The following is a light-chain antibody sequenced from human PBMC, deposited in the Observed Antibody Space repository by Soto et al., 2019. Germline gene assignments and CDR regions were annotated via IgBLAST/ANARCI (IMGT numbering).Light chain of an antibody. Sequence: VFIAHTPRSLSVTPGQPASISCRSSQSLLHSDGKTYLYWYLQRPGQPPRLLIYEVSNRFAGVPDRFSGSGSGTDFTLKISRVESEDVGLYFCMQTKQLPVTFGQGTKVDIK. CDR3: MQTKQLPVT. V-gene: IGKV2D-29*01. J-gene: IGKJ1*01. CDR2: EVS. CDR1: QSLLHSDGKTY.